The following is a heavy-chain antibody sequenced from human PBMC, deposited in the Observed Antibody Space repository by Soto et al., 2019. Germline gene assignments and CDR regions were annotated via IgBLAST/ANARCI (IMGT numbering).Heavy chain of an antibody. Sequence: GASVKVSCKASGYTFTGHYIHWVRQAPGQGPEWMGEIGPASGDTRYAQKFQGRVTMTRDTSTSTVYMELSSLRSEDTAVYYCARDGVTVDYYDSSGYYPDYWGQGTLVTVS. J-gene: IGHJ4*02. CDR1: GYTFTGHY. CDR3: ARDGVTVDYYDSSGYYPDY. V-gene: IGHV1-46*01. D-gene: IGHD3-22*01. CDR2: IGPASGDT.